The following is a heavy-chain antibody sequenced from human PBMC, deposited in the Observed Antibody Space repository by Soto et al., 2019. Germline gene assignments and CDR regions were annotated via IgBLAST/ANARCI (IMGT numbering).Heavy chain of an antibody. Sequence: ASVKVSCKASGYTFSGFYMHGLRQAPGQGLEWMGWINSNSGGTKSAEKFQGRVTMTRDTAISTAYMELSRLTSDDTAVYYCASAAVTGTAGLDFWGQGTQVTVSS. CDR1: GYTFSGFY. D-gene: IGHD6-13*01. J-gene: IGHJ4*02. V-gene: IGHV1-2*02. CDR2: INSNSGGT. CDR3: ASAAVTGTAGLDF.